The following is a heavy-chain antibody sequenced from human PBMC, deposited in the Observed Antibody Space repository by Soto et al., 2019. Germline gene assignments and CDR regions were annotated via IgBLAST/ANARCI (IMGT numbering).Heavy chain of an antibody. D-gene: IGHD3-10*01. CDR1: GFTFSGSG. Sequence: EVQLVESGGGLVQPGESVKLSCAGSGFTFSGSGIHWVRQASGKGLEWVGRIKTRSYSYATAYSASVEGRFTISRDDSKNTAYLQINSLTTEDTAVYCGARLRARGDGYNSPPYYLDYWGQGTLVTVSS. CDR2: IKTRSYSYAT. V-gene: IGHV3-73*02. J-gene: IGHJ4*02. CDR3: ARLRARGDGYNSPPYYLDY.